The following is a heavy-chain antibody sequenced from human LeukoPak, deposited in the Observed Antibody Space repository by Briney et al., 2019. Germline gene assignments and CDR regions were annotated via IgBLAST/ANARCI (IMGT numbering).Heavy chain of an antibody. CDR1: GFTFSSYW. CDR2: IKQGGSEK. V-gene: IGHV3-7*01. D-gene: IGHD4-11*01. CDR3: ARDAYSTMRRYYYYYYMDV. J-gene: IGHJ6*03. Sequence: PGGSLRLSCAASGFTFSSYWMSWVRQAPGKGLEWVANIKQGGSEKYYVDSVKGRFTISRDNAKNSLYLQMNSLRAEDTAVYYCARDAYSTMRRYYYYYYMDVWGKGTTVTVSS.